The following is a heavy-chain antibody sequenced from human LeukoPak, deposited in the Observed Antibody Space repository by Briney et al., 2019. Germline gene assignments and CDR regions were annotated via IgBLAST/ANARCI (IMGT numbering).Heavy chain of an antibody. V-gene: IGHV3-21*01. Sequence: GGSLRLSCAASGFTFSSYTINWVRQAPGKGLEWASSITSSSYIYYADSVKGRFTISRDSAKNSLYLQMNSLRAEDTAVYYCARDRDYDYVWGSYRPDYFDYWGQGTLVTVSS. J-gene: IGHJ4*02. CDR1: GFTFSSYT. CDR3: ARDRDYDYVWGSYRPDYFDY. D-gene: IGHD3-16*02. CDR2: ITSSSYI.